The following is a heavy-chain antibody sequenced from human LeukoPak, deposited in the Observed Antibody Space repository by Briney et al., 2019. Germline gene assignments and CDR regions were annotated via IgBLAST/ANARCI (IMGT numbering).Heavy chain of an antibody. CDR3: ASVSGLAYGMDV. Sequence: QPGGSLRLSCAASGFTFSSYWMHWVRQAPGKGLVWVSRINSDGSSTSYADSVKGRFTISRDNSKNTLYLQMNSLRAEDTAVYYCASVSGLAYGMDVWGQGTTVTVSS. V-gene: IGHV3-74*01. CDR1: GFTFSSYW. D-gene: IGHD3-22*01. J-gene: IGHJ6*02. CDR2: INSDGSST.